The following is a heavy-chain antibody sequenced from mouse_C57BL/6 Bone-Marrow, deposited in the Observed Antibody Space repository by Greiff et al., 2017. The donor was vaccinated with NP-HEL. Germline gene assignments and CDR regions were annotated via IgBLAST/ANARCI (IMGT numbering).Heavy chain of an antibody. V-gene: IGHV1-47*01. CDR3: ARGGNYWYYFDY. Sequence: QVQLKQSGAELVKPGASVKMSCKASGYTFTTYPIEWVKQNHGKSLEWIGNFHPYNDDTEYNEKFKNKATLTVEKSSSTVYLALSRLTSDDSSVYYCARGGNYWYYFDYWGQGTTLTVSS. CDR2: FHPYNDDT. CDR1: GYTFTTYP. J-gene: IGHJ2*01. D-gene: IGHD2-1*01.